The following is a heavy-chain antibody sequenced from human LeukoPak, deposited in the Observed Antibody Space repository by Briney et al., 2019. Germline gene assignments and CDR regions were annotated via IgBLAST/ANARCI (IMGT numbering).Heavy chain of an antibody. V-gene: IGHV3-11*04. Sequence: GGSLRLSCAASGFTFSDYYMSWIRQAPGKGLEWVSYISSSGSTIYYADSVKGRFTISRDNAKNSLYLQMNSLRAEDTAVYYCAGGLGYCSSTSCYRAPHWGQGTLVTVSS. CDR3: AGGLGYCSSTSCYRAPH. D-gene: IGHD2-2*01. J-gene: IGHJ4*02. CDR2: ISSSGSTI. CDR1: GFTFSDYY.